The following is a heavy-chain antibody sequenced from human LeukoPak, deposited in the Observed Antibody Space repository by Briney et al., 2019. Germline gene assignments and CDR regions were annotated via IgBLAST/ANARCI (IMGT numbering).Heavy chain of an antibody. J-gene: IGHJ4*02. D-gene: IGHD6-19*01. V-gene: IGHV4-31*03. CDR2: IYYSGST. Sequence: SETLSLTCTVSGGSISSGGYYWSWIRQHPGKGLEWIGYIYYSGSTYYNPSLKSRVTISVDTSKNQFSLKLSSVTAADTAVYYCARIPLIAVEVFYWGQGTLVTVSS. CDR3: ARIPLIAVEVFY. CDR1: GGSISSGGYY.